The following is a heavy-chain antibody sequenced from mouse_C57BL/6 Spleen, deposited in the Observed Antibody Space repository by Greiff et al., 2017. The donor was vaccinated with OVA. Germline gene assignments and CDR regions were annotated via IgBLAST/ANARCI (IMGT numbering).Heavy chain of an antibody. J-gene: IGHJ2*01. V-gene: IGHV5-4*01. CDR1: GFTFSSYA. D-gene: IGHD4-1*01. CDR3: AREETGTDY. CDR2: ISDGGSYT. Sequence: EVKVVESGGGLVKPGGSLKLSCAASGFTFSSYAMSWVRQTPEKRLEWVATISDGGSYTYYPDNVKGRFTISRDNAKNNLYLQMSHLKSEDTAMYYCAREETGTDYWGQGTTLTVSS.